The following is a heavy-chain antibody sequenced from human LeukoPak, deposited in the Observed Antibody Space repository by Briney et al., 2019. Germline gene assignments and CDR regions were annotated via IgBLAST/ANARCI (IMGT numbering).Heavy chain of an antibody. V-gene: IGHV3-21*01. Sequence: PGGSLRLSCAASGFTFSSYSMSWVRQAPGKGLEWVSSISSSSSYIYYADSVKGRFTISRDNAKNSLHLQMNSLRAEDTAVYYCARQEGGDYGYYYYGMDVWGQGTTVTVSS. CDR2: ISSSSSYI. CDR1: GFTFSSYS. CDR3: ARQEGGDYGYYYYGMDV. D-gene: IGHD4-17*01. J-gene: IGHJ6*02.